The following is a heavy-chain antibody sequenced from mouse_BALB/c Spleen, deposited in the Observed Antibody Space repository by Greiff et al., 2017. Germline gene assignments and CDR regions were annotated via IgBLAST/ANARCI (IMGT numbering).Heavy chain of an antibody. Sequence: EVQVVESGGGLVKPGGSLKLSCAASGFTFSSYTMSWVRQTPEKRLEWVATISSGGSYTYYPDSVKGRFTISRDNAKNTLYLQMSSLKSEDTAMYYCTRENGTGRYYFDYWGQGTTLTVSS. CDR2: ISSGGSYT. CDR3: TRENGTGRYYFDY. J-gene: IGHJ2*01. D-gene: IGHD4-1*01. V-gene: IGHV5-6-4*01. CDR1: GFTFSSYT.